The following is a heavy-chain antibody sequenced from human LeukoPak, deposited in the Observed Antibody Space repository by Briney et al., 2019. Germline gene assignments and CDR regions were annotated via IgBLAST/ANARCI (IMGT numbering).Heavy chain of an antibody. CDR1: GFTFSSYA. Sequence: GGSLRLSCAASGFTFSSYAMHWVRQAPGKGLEWVAVISYDGSNKYYADSVKGRLTISRGNSKNTLYLQMNSLRAEDTAVYYCARATPPYYDSTFYFDYWGQGTLVTVSS. CDR2: ISYDGSNK. D-gene: IGHD3-22*01. V-gene: IGHV3-30-3*01. CDR3: ARATPPYYDSTFYFDY. J-gene: IGHJ4*02.